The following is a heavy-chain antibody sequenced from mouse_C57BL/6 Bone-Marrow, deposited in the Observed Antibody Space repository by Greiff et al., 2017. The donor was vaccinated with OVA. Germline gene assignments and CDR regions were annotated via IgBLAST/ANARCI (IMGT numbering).Heavy chain of an antibody. CDR3: TRIYYDYDDRFAY. Sequence: EVQLQQSGAELVRPGASVKLSCTASGFNIKDDYMHWVKQRPEQGLEWIGWIDPENGDTEYASKFQGKATIPADTSSNTAYLQLSSLTYEDTAVYYCTRIYYDYDDRFAYWGQGTMVTVSA. J-gene: IGHJ3*01. CDR2: IDPENGDT. V-gene: IGHV14-4*01. D-gene: IGHD2-4*01. CDR1: GFNIKDDY.